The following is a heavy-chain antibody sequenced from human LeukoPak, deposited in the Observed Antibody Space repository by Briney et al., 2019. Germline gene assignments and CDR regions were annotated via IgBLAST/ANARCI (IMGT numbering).Heavy chain of an antibody. J-gene: IGHJ4*02. CDR2: INSDRSST. V-gene: IGHV3-74*01. D-gene: IGHD6-13*01. CDR1: GFTFSSYW. CDR3: AKDRGIAAAGGDY. Sequence: GGSLRLSCAASGFTFSSYWMSWVRQAPGKGLVWVSRINSDRSSTSYADSVKGRFTISRDNAKNTLYLQMNSLRAEDTAVYYCAKDRGIAAAGGDYWGQGTLVTVSS.